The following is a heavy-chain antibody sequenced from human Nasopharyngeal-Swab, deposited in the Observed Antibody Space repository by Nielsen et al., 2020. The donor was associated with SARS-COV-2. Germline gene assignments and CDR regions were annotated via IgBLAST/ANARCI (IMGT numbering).Heavy chain of an antibody. CDR2: INPSGGST. D-gene: IGHD2-8*01. V-gene: IGHV1-46*01. J-gene: IGHJ3*02. CDR3: ARGRDCTNGVCYAGGTDAFDI. Sequence: VRQMPGKGLEWMGIINPSGGSTSYAQKFQGRVTMTRDTSTSTVYMELSSLRSEDTAVYYCARGRDCTNGVCYAGGTDAFDIWGQGTRVTVSS.